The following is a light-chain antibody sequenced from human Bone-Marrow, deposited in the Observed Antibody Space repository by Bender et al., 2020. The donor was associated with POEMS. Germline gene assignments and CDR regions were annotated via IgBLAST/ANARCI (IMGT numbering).Light chain of an antibody. V-gene: IGLV1-40*01. CDR3: QSADSSGVYRV. J-gene: IGLJ3*02. CDR1: NSNIGAGYE. Sequence: QSVLTQPPSVSGAPGQTVTISYTGTNSNIGAGYEVHWYQQLPGAAPKLLIYGDTNRPSGVPDRFSGSSSGTTVTLTISGVQAEDEADYYCQSADSSGVYRVFGGGTKLTVL. CDR2: GDT.